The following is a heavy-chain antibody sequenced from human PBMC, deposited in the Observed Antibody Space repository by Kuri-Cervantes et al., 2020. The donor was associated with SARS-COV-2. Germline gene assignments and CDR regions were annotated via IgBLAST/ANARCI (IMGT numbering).Heavy chain of an antibody. Sequence: GESLKISCAASGFNFSRTDMHWVRQAPGKGLEWVGRIKSKTDGGTTDYAAPVKGRFTISRDDSKNTLYLQMNSLKTEDTAVYYCTRETYSSSYWFDPWGQGTLVTVSS. CDR2: IKSKTDGGTT. CDR3: TRETYSSSYWFDP. J-gene: IGHJ5*02. V-gene: IGHV3-15*01. D-gene: IGHD6-6*01. CDR1: GFNFSRTD.